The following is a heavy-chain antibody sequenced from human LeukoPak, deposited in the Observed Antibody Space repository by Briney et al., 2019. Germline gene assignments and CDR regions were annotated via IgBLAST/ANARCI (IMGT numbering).Heavy chain of an antibody. J-gene: IGHJ5*02. CDR1: GGSISNYY. D-gene: IGHD1-1*01. CDR3: ARSLDPWFDP. CDR2: IYYSGST. Sequence: PSETLSLTCTVAGGSISNYYWSWIRQPPGKGLGWIGYIYYSGSTNYNPSLKSRVTISVGTSKNQFSLKLSSVTAADTAVYYCARSLDPWFDPWGQGTLVTVFS. V-gene: IGHV4-59*01.